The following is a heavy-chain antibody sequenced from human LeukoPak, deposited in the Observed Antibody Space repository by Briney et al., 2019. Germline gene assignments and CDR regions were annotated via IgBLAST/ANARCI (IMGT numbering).Heavy chain of an antibody. V-gene: IGHV3-48*02. CDR1: GFTFSSYS. CDR3: ARDVRWLRFGFDN. Sequence: GVPVRLSCAASGFTFSSYSMNWVRQAPGKGLEWVSYITSSGSVMCDADSVRGRFTISRDNAKNSLSLEMNSLRDEDTAVYYCARDVRWLRFGFDNWGQGSLVTVS. J-gene: IGHJ4*02. CDR2: ITSSGSVM. D-gene: IGHD5-12*01.